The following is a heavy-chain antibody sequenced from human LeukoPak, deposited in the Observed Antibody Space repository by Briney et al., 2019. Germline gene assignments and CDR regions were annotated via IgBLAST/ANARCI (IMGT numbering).Heavy chain of an antibody. V-gene: IGHV3-53*01. D-gene: IGHD6-25*01. J-gene: IGHJ4*02. CDR3: ARVASGTLDY. CDR1: GFTVSGNY. Sequence: GGSLRLSCAVSGFTVSGNYMCWVRQAPGKGLEWVSVIYSGTNTYYADSVKGRFIISRDNPKNMLYLQMNSLRAEDTAVYYCARVASGTLDYWGQGTLVTVSS. CDR2: IYSGTNT.